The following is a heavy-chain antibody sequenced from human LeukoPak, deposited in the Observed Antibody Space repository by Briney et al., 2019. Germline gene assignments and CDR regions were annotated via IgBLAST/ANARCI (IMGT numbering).Heavy chain of an antibody. CDR2: INPSDGST. J-gene: IGHJ4*02. D-gene: IGHD6-19*01. V-gene: IGHV1-46*01. CDR3: ARGPHSRGWTPEKSDY. Sequence: ASVKVSCKASGYSFTSYYMHWVRQAPGQGLEWMGIINPSDGSTSYAQKFQGRVTMTRDTSTSTVHMELSSLRSEDTAVYYCARGPHSRGWTPEKSDYGGQGTLATVS. CDR1: GYSFTSYY.